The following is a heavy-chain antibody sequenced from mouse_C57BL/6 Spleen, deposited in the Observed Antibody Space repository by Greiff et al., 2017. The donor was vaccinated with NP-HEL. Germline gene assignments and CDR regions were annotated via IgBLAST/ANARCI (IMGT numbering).Heavy chain of an antibody. V-gene: IGHV1-50*01. Sequence: QVQLQQPGAELVKPGASVKLSCKASGYTFTSYWMQWVKQRPGQGLEWIGEIDPSDSYTNYNQKFKGKATLTVATSSSTAYMQLSSLTSEDSAVYYCARGERIYDGYYTDYAMDYWGQGTSVTVSS. J-gene: IGHJ4*01. CDR1: GYTFTSYW. CDR3: ARGERIYDGYYTDYAMDY. CDR2: IDPSDSYT. D-gene: IGHD2-3*01.